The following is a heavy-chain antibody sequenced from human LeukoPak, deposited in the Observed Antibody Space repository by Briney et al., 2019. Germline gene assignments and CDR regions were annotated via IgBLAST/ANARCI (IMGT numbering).Heavy chain of an antibody. CDR1: GYRFTRYW. J-gene: IGHJ4*02. V-gene: IGHV5-51*01. Sequence: GESLQISCKGSGYRFTRYWIGWLRQMPGKGREWMGLIYPDDSDTRYSPSFQGQVTISADKSISTAYLQWSSLKASDTAMYYCAIGGDSTTSCYRCFDYWGQGTLVTVSS. CDR3: AIGGDSTTSCYRCFDY. CDR2: IYPDDSDT. D-gene: IGHD2-2*02.